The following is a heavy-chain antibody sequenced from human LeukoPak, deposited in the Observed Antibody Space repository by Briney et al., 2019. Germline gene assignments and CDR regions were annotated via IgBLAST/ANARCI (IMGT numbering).Heavy chain of an antibody. V-gene: IGHV4-38-2*01. CDR1: GYSISSGYY. D-gene: IGHD5-18*01. Sequence: ESGPGLVKPSETLSLTCAVSGYSISSGYYWGWIRQPPGKGLEWIGSIYHSGSTYYNPSLKSRVTISVDTSKNQFSLKLSSVTAADTAVYYCATIQPIDCWGQGTLVTVSS. CDR2: IYHSGST. CDR3: ATIQPIDC. J-gene: IGHJ4*02.